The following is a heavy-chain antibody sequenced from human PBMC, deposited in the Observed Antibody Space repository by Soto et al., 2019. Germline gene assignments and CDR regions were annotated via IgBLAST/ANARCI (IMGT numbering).Heavy chain of an antibody. CDR3: ARAHCANGVCYDDY. Sequence: GASVKVSCKASGYTFTSYAMHWVRQAPGQRLEWMGWINAGNGNTKYSQKFQGRVTITRDTSASTAYMELSSLRSEDTAVYYCARAHCANGVCYDDYWGPGTLVTVSS. CDR2: INAGNGNT. V-gene: IGHV1-3*01. J-gene: IGHJ4*02. D-gene: IGHD2-8*01. CDR1: GYTFTSYA.